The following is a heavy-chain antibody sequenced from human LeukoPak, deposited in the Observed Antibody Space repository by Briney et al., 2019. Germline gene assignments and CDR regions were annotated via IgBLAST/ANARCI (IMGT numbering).Heavy chain of an antibody. D-gene: IGHD3-10*01. CDR2: IIPILGIA. Sequence: SVKVSCKASGGTFSSYAISWVRQAPGQGLEWMGRIIPILGIANYTQKFQGRVTITADKSTSTAYMELSSLRSEGTAVYYCHDYNGSGSWGQGTLVTVSS. CDR3: HDYNGSGS. V-gene: IGHV1-69*04. J-gene: IGHJ4*02. CDR1: GGTFSSYA.